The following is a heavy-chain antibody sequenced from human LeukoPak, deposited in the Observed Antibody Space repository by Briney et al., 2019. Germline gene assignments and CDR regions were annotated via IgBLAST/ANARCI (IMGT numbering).Heavy chain of an antibody. CDR2: INDSGGTT. Sequence: GGSLRLSCEASGFTFSNYAMSWVRQAPGKGLEWVSVINDSGGTTFYAASVKGRFTISRDNSKNTLSLQMNSLRVEDTAVYYCAKGSGWYPHFDYWGQGTLVTVSS. CDR1: GFTFSNYA. CDR3: AKGSGWYPHFDY. J-gene: IGHJ4*02. D-gene: IGHD6-19*01. V-gene: IGHV3-23*01.